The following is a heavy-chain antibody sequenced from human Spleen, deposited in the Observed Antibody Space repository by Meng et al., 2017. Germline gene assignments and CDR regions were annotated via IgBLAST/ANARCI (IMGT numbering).Heavy chain of an antibody. CDR3: ARDLGWGKFDP. CDR2: LNTDGSEK. J-gene: IGHJ5*02. D-gene: IGHD2-15*01. V-gene: IGHV3-7*01. Sequence: GESLKISCVASGFTFTNFWMNWVRQAPGKGLEWVAVLNTDGSEKYYVDSLRGRFIVSRDNAKNSLYLQMNSLRVEDTAVYYCARDLGWGKFDPWGQGTLVTVSS. CDR1: GFTFTNFW.